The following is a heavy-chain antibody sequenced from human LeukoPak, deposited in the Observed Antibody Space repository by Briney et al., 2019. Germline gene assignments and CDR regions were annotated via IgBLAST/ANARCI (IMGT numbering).Heavy chain of an antibody. CDR3: AREYYDSSGSYYFDY. J-gene: IGHJ4*02. D-gene: IGHD3-22*01. CDR2: INSDGSST. CDR1: GFTFSSYW. V-gene: IGHV3-74*01. Sequence: PGGSLRLSCAASGFTFSSYWMHWVRQAPGKGLVWVSRINSDGSSTSYADSVKGRFTISRDNVKNTLYLQMNSLRAEDTAVYYCAREYYDSSGSYYFDYWGQGTLVTVSS.